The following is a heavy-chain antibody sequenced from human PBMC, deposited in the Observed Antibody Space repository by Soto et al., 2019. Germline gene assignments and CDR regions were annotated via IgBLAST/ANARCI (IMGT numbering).Heavy chain of an antibody. CDR3: ARDEVPRAMGGYYYYTMDV. J-gene: IGHJ6*02. CDR1: GYTFTSYA. Sequence: ASVKVSCKASGYTFTSYAMHWVRQAPGQRPEWMGWINAGNGFTKYLQKFQGRVTITRDTSANTAYMELSSLRSEDTAVYYCARDEVPRAMGGYYYYTMDVWGQGTPVTVSS. CDR2: INAGNGFT. V-gene: IGHV1-3*01. D-gene: IGHD2-2*01.